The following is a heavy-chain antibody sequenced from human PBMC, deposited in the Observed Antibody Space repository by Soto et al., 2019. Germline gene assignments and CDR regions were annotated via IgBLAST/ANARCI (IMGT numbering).Heavy chain of an antibody. V-gene: IGHV3-23*01. D-gene: IGHD3-10*01. J-gene: IGHJ5*02. CDR2: ISGSGGST. Sequence: LRLSCAASGFTFSSYAMSWVRQAPGKGLEWVSAISGSGGSTYYADSVKGRFTISRDNSKNTLYLQMNSLRAEDTAVYYCAKDRTMVRGATRFDPWGQGTLVTVSS. CDR1: GFTFSSYA. CDR3: AKDRTMVRGATRFDP.